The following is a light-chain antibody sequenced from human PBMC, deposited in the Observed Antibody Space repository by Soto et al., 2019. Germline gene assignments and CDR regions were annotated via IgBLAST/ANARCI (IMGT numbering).Light chain of an antibody. CDR2: GAS. J-gene: IGKJ3*01. Sequence: EIVLTQSPGTLSLSPGERATLSCRASQSVSTSYLAWYQQKPGQAPRLLIYGASNRATGIPARFSGSGSGTDFTLTISSLEPEDFAVYYCQQRSNWPVTFGPGTKVDIK. CDR1: QSVSTSY. V-gene: IGKV3D-20*02. CDR3: QQRSNWPVT.